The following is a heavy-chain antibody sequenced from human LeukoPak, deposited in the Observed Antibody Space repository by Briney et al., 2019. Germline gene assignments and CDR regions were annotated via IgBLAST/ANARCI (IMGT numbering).Heavy chain of an antibody. Sequence: GGSLRLSCAASGFTFSSYAMSWVRQAPGKGLERVSAISGSGGSTYYADSVKGRFTISRDNSKNTLYLQMNSLRAEDTAVYYCAKPRGHYYDSSGYPPGGGYWGQGTLVTVSS. D-gene: IGHD3-22*01. J-gene: IGHJ4*02. CDR1: GFTFSSYA. CDR3: AKPRGHYYDSSGYPPGGGY. V-gene: IGHV3-23*01. CDR2: ISGSGGST.